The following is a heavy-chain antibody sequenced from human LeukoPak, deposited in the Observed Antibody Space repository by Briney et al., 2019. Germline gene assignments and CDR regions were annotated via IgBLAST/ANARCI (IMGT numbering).Heavy chain of an antibody. D-gene: IGHD2-2*02. CDR1: GYTFTGYY. CDR2: INPQSGGT. CDR3: AIEFATVVVSAVISAFDI. Sequence: ASVKVSCKASGYTFTGYYMHWVRQAPGQGLEWMGWINPQSGGTIYAQKFKGRVTLTRDMSIRTAYMELSRLRSDDTAVYYCAIEFATVVVSAVISAFDIWGQGTMVTVSS. V-gene: IGHV1-2*02. J-gene: IGHJ3*02.